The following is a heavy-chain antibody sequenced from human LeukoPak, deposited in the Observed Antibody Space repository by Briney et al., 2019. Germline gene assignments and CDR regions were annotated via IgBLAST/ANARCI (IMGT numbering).Heavy chain of an antibody. D-gene: IGHD4-17*01. CDR3: ARRGDGDYSTRYFDL. CDR2: INHSGST. Sequence: PSETLSFTCAVYGGSFSGYSWSWIRQPPGKGLEWIAEINHSGSTNYNPSLKSRVTISVDTSKKQFSLRLSSVTAADTAPYYCARRGDGDYSTRYFDLWGRGTLVTVSS. J-gene: IGHJ2*01. V-gene: IGHV4-34*01. CDR1: GGSFSGYS.